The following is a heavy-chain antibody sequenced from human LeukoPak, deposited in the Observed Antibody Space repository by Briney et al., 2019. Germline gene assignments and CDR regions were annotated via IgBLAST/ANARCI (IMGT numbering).Heavy chain of an antibody. J-gene: IGHJ4*02. Sequence: SGPALVKPTQTLALTCTLSGFSLTTSGVCVNWIRQPPGKALEWLARIDWDTDKYYSTSLKTRLTISKDTSKNQVVLTMTNMEPVDTASYFCARMGCGSNPNYFGHWGQGILVTVSS. V-gene: IGHV2-70*11. CDR1: GFSLTTSGVC. CDR2: IDWDTDK. CDR3: ARMGCGSNPNYFGH. D-gene: IGHD1-26*01.